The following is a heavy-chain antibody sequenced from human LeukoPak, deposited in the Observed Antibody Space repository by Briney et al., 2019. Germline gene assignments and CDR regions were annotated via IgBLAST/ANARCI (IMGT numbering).Heavy chain of an antibody. CDR3: AKAGGGNTGMSVDY. D-gene: IGHD5-18*01. CDR1: GFTFSRYW. V-gene: IGHV3-74*01. CDR2: FNTDGSTT. J-gene: IGHJ4*02. Sequence: GGSLRLSCAASGFTFSRYWMHWVRQAPGKGLVWVSIFNTDGSTTRYADSVKGRVTISRDNARNTLYLQLNILTAEDTAVYYCAKAGGGNTGMSVDYWGQGALVTVSS.